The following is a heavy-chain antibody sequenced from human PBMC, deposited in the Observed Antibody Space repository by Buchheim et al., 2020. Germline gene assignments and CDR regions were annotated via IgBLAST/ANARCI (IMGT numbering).Heavy chain of an antibody. D-gene: IGHD5-18*01. CDR3: ARVTAMALYYFDY. CDR1: GGSFSGYY. Sequence: QVQLQQWGAGLLKPSETLSLTCAVYGGSFSGYYWSWIRQPPGKGLEWIGEINHSGSTNYNPSLKSRVTISVDTSKNQFSLKLGSVTAADTAVYYCARVTAMALYYFDYWGQGTL. J-gene: IGHJ4*02. CDR2: INHSGST. V-gene: IGHV4-34*01.